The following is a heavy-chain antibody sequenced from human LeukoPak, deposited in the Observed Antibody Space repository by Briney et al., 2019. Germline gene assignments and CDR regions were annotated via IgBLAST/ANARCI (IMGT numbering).Heavy chain of an antibody. V-gene: IGHV3-48*03. CDR1: GFTFSNYE. CDR2: ISSSGSTI. CDR3: AREFRSGLPIDY. J-gene: IGHJ4*02. D-gene: IGHD3-10*01. Sequence: QSGGSLRLSCAASGFTFSNYEMTWGRQAPGKGLEWVSYISSSGSTIYYADSVKGRFTISRDNAKNSVYLQMNSLRAEDTAIYYCAREFRSGLPIDYWGQGTLVTVSS.